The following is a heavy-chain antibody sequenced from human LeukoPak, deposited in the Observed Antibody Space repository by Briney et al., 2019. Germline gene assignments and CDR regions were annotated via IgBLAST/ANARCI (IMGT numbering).Heavy chain of an antibody. D-gene: IGHD3-9*01. CDR1: RFTFSNYA. Sequence: PGASLRLSCAASRFTFSNYAMSWVRQAPGKGLEWVSAITGGGSGIYYADSMKSRFTISRDNSKNTLYLQINGLRAEDTAVYYCAKWGDYDVLTGYYVSDYWGQGTLVTVSS. CDR3: AKWGDYDVLTGYYVSDY. CDR2: ITGGGSGI. J-gene: IGHJ4*02. V-gene: IGHV3-23*01.